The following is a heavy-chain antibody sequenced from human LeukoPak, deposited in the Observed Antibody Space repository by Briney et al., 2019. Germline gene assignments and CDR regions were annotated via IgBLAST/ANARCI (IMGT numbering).Heavy chain of an antibody. CDR1: GFTFSSYA. D-gene: IGHD6-13*01. Sequence: GGSLRLSCAASGFTFSSYAMSWVRQAPGKGLEWVSAISGSGGSTYYADSVKGRFTISRDNSKNALYLQMNSLRAEDTAVYYCAKDPGYSSSWDYFDYWGQGTLVTVSS. CDR2: ISGSGGST. V-gene: IGHV3-23*01. CDR3: AKDPGYSSSWDYFDY. J-gene: IGHJ4*02.